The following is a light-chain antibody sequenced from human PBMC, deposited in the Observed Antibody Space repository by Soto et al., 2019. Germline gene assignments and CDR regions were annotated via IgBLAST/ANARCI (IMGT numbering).Light chain of an antibody. CDR1: QGISSW. CDR3: QQYNNYWT. CDR2: DAS. V-gene: IGKV1-5*01. J-gene: IGKJ1*01. Sequence: DIQMTQSPSSVSASVVDRVTITCRASQGISSWLAWYQQKPGKAPKLLIYDASSLESGVPSRFSGSGSATEFTLTISSLQPDDFATYYCQQYNNYWTFGQGTKVDIK.